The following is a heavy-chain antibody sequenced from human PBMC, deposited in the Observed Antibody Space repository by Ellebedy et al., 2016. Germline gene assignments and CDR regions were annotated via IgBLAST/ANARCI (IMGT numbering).Heavy chain of an antibody. CDR1: GFTFSNAW. V-gene: IGHV3-15*07. D-gene: IGHD3-22*01. CDR2: IKSKTDGGTT. Sequence: GGSLRLSCAASGFTFSNAWMNWVRQAPGKGLEWVGRIKSKTDGGTTDYAAHVKGRFTSSRDDSKNTLYLQMNSLKTEDTAVYYCTAPAVDSSGYFYYYYGMDVWGQGTTVTVSS. J-gene: IGHJ6*02. CDR3: TAPAVDSSGYFYYYYGMDV.